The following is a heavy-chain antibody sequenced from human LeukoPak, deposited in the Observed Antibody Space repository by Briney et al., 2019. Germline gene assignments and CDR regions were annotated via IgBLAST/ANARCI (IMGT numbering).Heavy chain of an antibody. D-gene: IGHD3-22*01. V-gene: IGHV1-18*01. J-gene: IGHJ4*02. CDR3: ARGDTTYYYDSSGYFDY. CDR2: ISAYNGNI. CDR1: GYTFTSYG. Sequence: AAVTDSCKASGYTFTSYGISWVRQAPGQGLEGMGWISAYNGNINYAQRLQGRVTMTTATSTSPAYMELRSLRSDDTAVYYCARGDTTYYYDSSGYFDYWGQGTLVTVSS.